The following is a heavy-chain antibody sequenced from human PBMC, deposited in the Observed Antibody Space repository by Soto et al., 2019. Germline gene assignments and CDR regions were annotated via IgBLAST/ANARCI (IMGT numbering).Heavy chain of an antibody. D-gene: IGHD2-8*01. CDR2: INHSGST. Sequence: PSETLSLTCAVYGGSFSGYYWSWIRQPPGKGLEWIGEINHSGSTNYNPSLKSRVTISVDTSKNQFSLKLSSVTAADTAVYYCARGDGYCTNGVCYRDYYYYGMDVWGQGTTVTVSS. CDR3: ARGDGYCTNGVCYRDYYYYGMDV. V-gene: IGHV4-34*01. CDR1: GGSFSGYY. J-gene: IGHJ6*02.